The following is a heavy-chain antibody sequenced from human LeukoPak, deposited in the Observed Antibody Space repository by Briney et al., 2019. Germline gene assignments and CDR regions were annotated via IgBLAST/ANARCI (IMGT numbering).Heavy chain of an antibody. Sequence: GGSLRLSCAASGFIVSHKYMAWVRQAPGKGLVWVSRITGDGTNTLYADSVQGRFTISRDNAKNTVYLQMNSLRAEDTAVYYCATDRGGWTTWGQGTLVTVSS. J-gene: IGHJ5*02. V-gene: IGHV3-74*01. D-gene: IGHD3-10*01. CDR3: ATDRGGWTT. CDR1: GFIVSHKY. CDR2: ITGDGTNT.